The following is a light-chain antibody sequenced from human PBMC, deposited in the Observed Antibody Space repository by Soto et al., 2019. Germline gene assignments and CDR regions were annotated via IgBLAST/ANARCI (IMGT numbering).Light chain of an antibody. CDR1: QGISSW. CDR2: AAS. J-gene: IGKJ4*01. V-gene: IGKV1-12*01. Sequence: DIQMTQSPSSVSASVGDRVTITCRASQGISSWLAWYQQKPGKAPKLLIYAASSLQSGVPSRFRGSGSGTAFTLTISSLKPEDFAIYCCQPPNSLPHTFGRANKVEIK. CDR3: QPPNSLPHT.